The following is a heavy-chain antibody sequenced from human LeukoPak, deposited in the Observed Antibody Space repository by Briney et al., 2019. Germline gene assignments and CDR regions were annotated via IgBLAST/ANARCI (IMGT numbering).Heavy chain of an antibody. V-gene: IGHV3-23*01. CDR3: ARDRAGDTTYFDY. CDR2: ITGSGRTT. J-gene: IGHJ4*02. Sequence: PGGSLRLSCAAPGFTFATYAMSWVRQAPGKGLKWVSGITGSGRTTYYADSVKGRFTISRDNSKNTLSLQMTSLRAEDTAVYYCARDRAGDTTYFDYWGQGTLVTVSS. D-gene: IGHD3-16*01. CDR1: GFTFATYA.